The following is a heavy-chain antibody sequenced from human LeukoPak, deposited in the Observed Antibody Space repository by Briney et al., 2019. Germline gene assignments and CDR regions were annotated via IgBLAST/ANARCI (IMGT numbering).Heavy chain of an antibody. CDR1: GYTFTGYY. D-gene: IGHD4-17*01. CDR3: ARDLESGTYGDYFPN. Sequence: ASVKVSCKASGYTFTGYYMHWVRQAPGQGLEWMGWINPNSGGTNYAQKFQGRVTMTRDTSISTAYMELSRLRSDDTAVYYCARDLESGTYGDYFPNWGQGTMVTVSS. V-gene: IGHV1-2*02. CDR2: INPNSGGT. J-gene: IGHJ3*01.